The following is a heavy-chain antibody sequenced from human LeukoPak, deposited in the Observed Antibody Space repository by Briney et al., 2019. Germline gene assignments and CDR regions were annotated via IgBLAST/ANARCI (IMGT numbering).Heavy chain of an antibody. J-gene: IGHJ4*02. CDR3: GRGHSGSYSLKS. D-gene: IGHD1-26*01. CDR1: GGSISSYY. CDR2: IYYSGST. V-gene: IGHV4-59*01. Sequence: PSETLSLTCTVSGGSISSYYWSWIRQPPGKGLEWIGYIYYSGSTNYNPSLKSRVTISVDTSKNQFSLKLSSVTAADTAVYYCGRGHSGSYSLKSWGQGTLVTVSS.